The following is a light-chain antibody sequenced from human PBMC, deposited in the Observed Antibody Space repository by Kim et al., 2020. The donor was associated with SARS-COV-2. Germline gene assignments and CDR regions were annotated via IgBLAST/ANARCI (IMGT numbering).Light chain of an antibody. J-gene: IGKJ2*01. CDR3: QQSYSTPPYT. V-gene: IGKV1-39*01. CDR1: QSISTY. CDR2: AAS. Sequence: DIQMTQSPSSLSASVGDRVTITCRASQSISTYLNWYQQKPGKAPKLLIYAASSLQSGVPSRFSGRGSGTDFTLTISSLQPEDFATYYCQQSYSTPPYTFGQGTKLEI.